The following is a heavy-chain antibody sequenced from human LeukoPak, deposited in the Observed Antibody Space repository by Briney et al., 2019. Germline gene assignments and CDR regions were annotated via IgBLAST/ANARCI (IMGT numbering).Heavy chain of an antibody. CDR2: IKQDGSEK. V-gene: IGHV3-7*01. Sequence: GGSLRLSCAASGFTFSSYWMSWVRQAPGKGLEWVANIKQDGSEKYYVDSVKGRFTISRDNAKNSLYLQMNSLRAEDTAVYYCARDLDYDSSGYFRAGDAFDIWGQGTMVTVSS. D-gene: IGHD3-22*01. CDR3: ARDLDYDSSGYFRAGDAFDI. J-gene: IGHJ3*02. CDR1: GFTFSSYW.